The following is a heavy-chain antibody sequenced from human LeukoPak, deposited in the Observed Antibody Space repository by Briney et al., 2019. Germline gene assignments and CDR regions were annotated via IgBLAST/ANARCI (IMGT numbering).Heavy chain of an antibody. Sequence: PSETLSLTCTVSGGPISSSSYYWGWIRQPPGKGLEWIGSIYYSGSTYYNPSLKSRLTISVDTSKNQFSLNLSSVTAADTALYYCARGGYCSGGNCYSGDNWFDPWGQGTLVTVSS. CDR3: ARGGYCSGGNCYSGDNWFDP. J-gene: IGHJ5*02. V-gene: IGHV4-39*07. D-gene: IGHD2-15*01. CDR2: IYYSGST. CDR1: GGPISSSSYY.